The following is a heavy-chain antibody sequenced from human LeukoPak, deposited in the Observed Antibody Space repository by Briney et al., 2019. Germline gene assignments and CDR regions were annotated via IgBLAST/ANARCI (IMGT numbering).Heavy chain of an antibody. CDR2: INSDGSVT. CDR1: GFTFSNYW. CDR3: ARVGTAEGTLEDY. Sequence: AGGSLRLSCAASGFTFSNYWMHWVRQGPGKGLVWVSRINSDGSVTTYVDSVKGRFTISRDNAKNTLYLQMNSLRAEDTALYYCARVGTAEGTLEDYWGQGTPVTVSS. J-gene: IGHJ4*02. V-gene: IGHV3-74*01. D-gene: IGHD6-13*01.